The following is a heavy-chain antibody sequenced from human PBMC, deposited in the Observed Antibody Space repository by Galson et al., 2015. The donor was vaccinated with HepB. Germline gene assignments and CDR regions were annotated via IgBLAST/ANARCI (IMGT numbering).Heavy chain of an antibody. V-gene: IGHV3-23*01. CDR1: GFTFSTYD. CDR3: AKSRRFSLIVGVMPAELDF. CDR2: ISGSGSTT. J-gene: IGHJ3*01. Sequence: SLRLSCAASGFTFSTYDMSWVRQAPGMRLEWVSAISGSGSTTYYADSVKGRFTISRDNSKRTLYLQMKSLRAEDTAVYYCAKSRRFSLIVGVMPAELDFWGQGTTVTVS. D-gene: IGHD3-22*01.